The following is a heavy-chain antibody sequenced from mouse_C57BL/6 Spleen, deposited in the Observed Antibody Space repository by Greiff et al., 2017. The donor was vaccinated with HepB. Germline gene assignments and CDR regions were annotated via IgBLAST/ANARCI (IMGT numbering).Heavy chain of an antibody. Sequence: EVQLQQSGAELVKPGASVKLSCTASGFNIKDYYMHWVKQRTEQGLEWIGRIDPEDGDTKYAPKFQGKATITADTASNTAYLQLSSLTSEDTAVYYCASYDYAEGYYVDYWGQGTTLTVAS. V-gene: IGHV14-2*01. CDR3: ASYDYAEGYYVDY. J-gene: IGHJ2*01. CDR2: IDPEDGDT. CDR1: GFNIKDYY. D-gene: IGHD2-4*01.